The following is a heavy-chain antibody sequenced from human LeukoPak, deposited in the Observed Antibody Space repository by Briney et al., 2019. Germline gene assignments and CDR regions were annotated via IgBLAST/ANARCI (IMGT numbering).Heavy chain of an antibody. CDR2: IYCSGST. CDR3: ARLLSANWFDP. CDR1: GGSISSYY. J-gene: IGHJ5*02. V-gene: IGHV4-59*01. D-gene: IGHD1-26*01. Sequence: SETLSLTCTVSGGSISSYYWSWIRQPPGKGLEWIGYIYCSGSTNYNPSLKSRVTISVDTSKNQFSLKLSSVTAADTAVYYCARLLSANWFDPWGQGTLVTVSS.